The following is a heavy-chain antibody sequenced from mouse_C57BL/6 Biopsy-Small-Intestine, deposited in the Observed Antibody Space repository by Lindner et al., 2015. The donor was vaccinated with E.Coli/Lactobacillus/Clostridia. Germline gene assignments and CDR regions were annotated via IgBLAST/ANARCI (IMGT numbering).Heavy chain of an antibody. CDR3: ARGYYGLYYAMDY. Sequence: VQLQESGADLVKPGASVKLSCTASGFNIKDYYMHWVKQRTEQGLEWIGGIDPEDGETKYAPKFQGKATITTDTSSNTAYLQLSSLTSEDTAVYYCARGYYGLYYAMDYWGQGTSVTVSS. CDR1: GFNIKDYY. D-gene: IGHD1-1*01. J-gene: IGHJ4*01. CDR2: IDPEDGET. V-gene: IGHV14-2*01.